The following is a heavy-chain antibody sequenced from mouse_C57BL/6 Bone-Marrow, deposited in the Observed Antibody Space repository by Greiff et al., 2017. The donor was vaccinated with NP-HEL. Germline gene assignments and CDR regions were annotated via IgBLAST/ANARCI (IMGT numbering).Heavy chain of an antibody. V-gene: IGHV1-15*01. Sequence: QVQLQQSGAELVRPGASVTLSCKASGYTFTDYEMHWVKQTPVHGLEWIGAIDPETGGTAYNQKFKGKAILTADKSSSTAYMELRSLTSEDSAVYYCTRRRSLLSFAYWGQGTLVTVSA. CDR2: IDPETGGT. D-gene: IGHD2-1*01. CDR1: GYTFTDYE. J-gene: IGHJ3*01. CDR3: TRRRSLLSFAY.